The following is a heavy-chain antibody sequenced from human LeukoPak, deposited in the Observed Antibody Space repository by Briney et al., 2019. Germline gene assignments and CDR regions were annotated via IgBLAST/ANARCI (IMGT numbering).Heavy chain of an antibody. CDR1: GFTFSSYA. J-gene: IGHJ2*01. Sequence: GGSLRLSCAASGFTFSSYAMHWVRQAPGKGLEWVALISYDGSNKYYADSVKGRFTISRDNSKNTLFLQMSSLRTEDTAVYYCVRGEFYYDSSGRGFDLWGRGTLVTVSP. V-gene: IGHV3-30-3*01. CDR2: ISYDGSNK. D-gene: IGHD3-22*01. CDR3: VRGEFYYDSSGRGFDL.